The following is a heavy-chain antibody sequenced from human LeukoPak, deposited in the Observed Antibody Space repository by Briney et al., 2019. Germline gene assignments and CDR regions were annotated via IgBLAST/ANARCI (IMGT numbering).Heavy chain of an antibody. J-gene: IGHJ4*02. CDR3: AKDRHGYSYGPVGDIDY. CDR2: ISYDGSNK. Sequence: PGRSLRLSCAASGFTFSSYGMHWVRQAPGKGLEWVAVISYDGSNKYYADSVKGRFTISRDNSKNTLYLQMNSLRAEDTAVYYCAKDRHGYSYGPVGDIDYWGQGTLVTVSS. V-gene: IGHV3-30*18. D-gene: IGHD5-18*01. CDR1: GFTFSSYG.